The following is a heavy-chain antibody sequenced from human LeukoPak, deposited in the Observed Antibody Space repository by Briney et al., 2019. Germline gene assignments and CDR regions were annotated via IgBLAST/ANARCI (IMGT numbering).Heavy chain of an antibody. CDR2: INHSGST. CDR3: ARDERNCSSTSCYGGVPNFYYCYGMDV. J-gene: IGHJ6*02. D-gene: IGHD2-2*01. Sequence: SGTLSLTCAVYGGSFSGYYWSWIRQPPGKGLEWIGEINHSGSTNYNPSLKSRVTISVDTSKNQFSLKLSSVTAADTAVYYCARDERNCSSTSCYGGVPNFYYCYGMDVWGQGTTVTVSS. CDR1: GGSFSGYY. V-gene: IGHV4-34*01.